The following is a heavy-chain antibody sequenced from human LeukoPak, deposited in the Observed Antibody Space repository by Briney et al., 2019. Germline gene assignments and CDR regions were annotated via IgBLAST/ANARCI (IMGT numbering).Heavy chain of an antibody. CDR3: AGEVAGKDIGVVPAGRRGSFYYMDV. Sequence: GGSLRLSCAASGFTFSSYWMHWVRQVPGKGLVWVSRINSDGSTTHYAASVKGRFTISRDNAKNTLYLQMNSLRAEDTAVYYCAGEVAGKDIGVVPAGRRGSFYYMDVWGKGTTVTVSS. V-gene: IGHV3-74*01. CDR1: GFTFSSYW. J-gene: IGHJ6*03. CDR2: INSDGSTT. D-gene: IGHD2-2*01.